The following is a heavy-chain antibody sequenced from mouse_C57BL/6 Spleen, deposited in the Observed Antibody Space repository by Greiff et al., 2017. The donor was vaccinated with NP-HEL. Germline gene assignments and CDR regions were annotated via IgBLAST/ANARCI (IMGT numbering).Heavy chain of an antibody. J-gene: IGHJ4*01. CDR2: ISYDGSN. D-gene: IGHD1-1*01. Sequence: EVQVVESGPGLVKPSQSLSLTCSVTGYSITSGYYWNWIRQFPGNKLEWMGYISYDGSNNYNPSLKNRISITRDTSKNQFFLKLNSVTTEDTATYYCARDPTVVAHYAMDYWGQGTSVTVSS. V-gene: IGHV3-6*01. CDR1: GYSITSGYY. CDR3: ARDPTVVAHYAMDY.